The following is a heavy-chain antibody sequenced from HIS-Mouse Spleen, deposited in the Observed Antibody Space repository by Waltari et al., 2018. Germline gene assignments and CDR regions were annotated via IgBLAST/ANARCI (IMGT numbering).Heavy chain of an antibody. Sequence: QLQLQESGPGLVKPSETLSLTCTVSGGSISSSSYYWGWIRQPPGKGLEWIGSIYYSGSTSYNPSLKSRVTISVDTSKNQFSLKLSSVTAADTAVYYCARVYYDFWSGYYYWGQGTLVTVSS. D-gene: IGHD3-3*01. J-gene: IGHJ4*02. V-gene: IGHV4-39*07. CDR3: ARVYYDFWSGYYY. CDR2: IYYSGST. CDR1: GGSISSSSYY.